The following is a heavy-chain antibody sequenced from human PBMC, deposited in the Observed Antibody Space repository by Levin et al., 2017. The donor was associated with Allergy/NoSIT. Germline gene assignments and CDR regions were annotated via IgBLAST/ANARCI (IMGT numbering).Heavy chain of an antibody. D-gene: IGHD6-13*01. Sequence: GGSLRLSCAASGFTFSSYAMHWVRQAPGKGLEWVAVISYDGSNKYYADSVKGRFTISRDNSKNTLYLQMNSLRAEDTAVYYCARVSPGAAAGNEDYWGQGTLVTVSS. CDR3: ARVSPGAAAGNEDY. CDR2: ISYDGSNK. J-gene: IGHJ4*02. CDR1: GFTFSSYA. V-gene: IGHV3-30-3*01.